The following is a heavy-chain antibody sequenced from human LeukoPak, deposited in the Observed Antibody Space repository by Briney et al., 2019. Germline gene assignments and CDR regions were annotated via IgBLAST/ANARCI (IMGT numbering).Heavy chain of an antibody. CDR2: IKQDGSKK. J-gene: IGHJ4*02. Sequence: GGSLRLSCAAPGFTFRNYWMSWVRQAPGKGLEWVANIKQDGSKKFYVDSVKGRFTISRDNAENSLYLQINSLRVEDTAVYYCARDQGSGWDFFDCWGQGTLVTVSS. CDR1: GFTFRNYW. D-gene: IGHD6-19*01. V-gene: IGHV3-7*01. CDR3: ARDQGSGWDFFDC.